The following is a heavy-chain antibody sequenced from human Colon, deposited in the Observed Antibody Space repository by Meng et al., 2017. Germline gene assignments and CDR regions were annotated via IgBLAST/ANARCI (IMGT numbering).Heavy chain of an antibody. CDR2: IDLGGSP. J-gene: IGHJ4*02. CDR1: GGSITSYNY. V-gene: IGHV4/OR15-8*01. D-gene: IGHD4-17*01. Sequence: QVQLQESAPGLVVPSATPSPPSVVVGGSITSYNYWSWVRHPPDKALEWIGQIDLGGSPNYNPSLRSRVTMSLDISKNQLSLSLRSVAAADTAVYYCARHGGYHFDSWGQGALVTVSS. CDR3: ARHGGYHFDS.